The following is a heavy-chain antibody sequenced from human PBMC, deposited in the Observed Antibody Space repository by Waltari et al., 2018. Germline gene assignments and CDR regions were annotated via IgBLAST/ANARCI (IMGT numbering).Heavy chain of an antibody. D-gene: IGHD2-2*01. CDR2: ISGSGGST. CDR3: ANPTGPIVVVPAANARFDP. CDR1: GFTFSSYA. V-gene: IGHV3-23*04. J-gene: IGHJ5*02. Sequence: EVQLVESGGGLVQPGGSLRLSCAASGFTFSSYAMSWVRQAPGKGREWVSAISGSGGSTYYADSVKGRFTISRDNSKNTLYLQMNSLRAEDTAVYYCANPTGPIVVVPAANARFDPWGQGTLVTVSS.